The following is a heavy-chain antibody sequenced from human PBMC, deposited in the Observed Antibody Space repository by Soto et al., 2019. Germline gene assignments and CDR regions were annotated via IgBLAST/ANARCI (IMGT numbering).Heavy chain of an antibody. V-gene: IGHV4-39*01. J-gene: IGHJ4*01. Sequence: PSETLSLTCTVFGGSFSSSSHYWGWIRQPPGKGLEWLGTMFYFGSTYYNTSLESRVTISVDTSKNQFSLKLNSMTAADTAVYYCSRHNSASGITYSDSWGLGTLVTVS. CDR2: MFYFGST. CDR1: GGSFSSSSHY. CDR3: SRHNSASGITYSDS. D-gene: IGHD3-16*01.